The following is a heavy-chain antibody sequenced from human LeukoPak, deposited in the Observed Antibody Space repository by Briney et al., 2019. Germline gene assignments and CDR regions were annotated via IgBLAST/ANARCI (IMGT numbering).Heavy chain of an antibody. CDR1: GGSVSTDH. D-gene: IGHD5-12*01. Sequence: SGTLSLSCSVFGGSVSTDHWNWIRQPPGKGLEWIGTFYSDGSTSYNPSLKSRLTISVNTSRNQFSLKLTSVTSADTAVYYCARSLSGLDSGDRWGQGTLVTVSS. CDR2: FYSDGST. J-gene: IGHJ5*02. CDR3: ARSLSGLDSGDR. V-gene: IGHV4-59*02.